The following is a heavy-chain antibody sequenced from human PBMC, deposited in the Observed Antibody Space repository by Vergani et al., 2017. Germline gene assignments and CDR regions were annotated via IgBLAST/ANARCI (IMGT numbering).Heavy chain of an antibody. CDR3: EAGIAPLVSAFDI. J-gene: IGHJ3*02. CDR2: IVVGSGNT. Sequence: QLVQSGAEVKKPGSSVKVSCKASGFNFTSSAMQWVRQARGQRLEWIGWIVVGSGNTTYAQKFQERVNITRDMSTSTAYMELSSLRSEDTAVYYCEAGIAPLVSAFDIWGQGTMVTVSS. V-gene: IGHV1-58*02. CDR1: GFNFTSSA. D-gene: IGHD2-21*01.